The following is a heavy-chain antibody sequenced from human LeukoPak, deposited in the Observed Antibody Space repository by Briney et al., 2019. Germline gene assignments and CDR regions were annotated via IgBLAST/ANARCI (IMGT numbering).Heavy chain of an antibody. D-gene: IGHD2-2*02. Sequence: GASVKVSCKASGYTFTSYGISWVRQAPGQGLEWMGWISAYNGNTNYAQKLQGRVTMTTGTSTSTAYMELRSLRSDDTAVYYCARDWDCSSTSCYTEEGWFDPWGQGTLVTVSS. CDR2: ISAYNGNT. V-gene: IGHV1-18*01. CDR3: ARDWDCSSTSCYTEEGWFDP. CDR1: GYTFTSYG. J-gene: IGHJ5*02.